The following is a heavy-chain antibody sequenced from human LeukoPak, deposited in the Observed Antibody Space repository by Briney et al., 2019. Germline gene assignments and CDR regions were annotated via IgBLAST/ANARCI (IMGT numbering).Heavy chain of an antibody. CDR3: ARGGLLAYCSSTSCYRGNWWFDP. Sequence: VESLKSSCKGSGYSFTSYWIGWERQMPVKGLEWMGIIYPGDSDTRYSPSFQGQVTISADKSICTAYLQWSSLTASDTAMYYCARGGLLAYCSSTSCYRGNWWFDPWGQGTLVTVSS. D-gene: IGHD2-2*02. CDR1: GYSFTSYW. CDR2: IYPGDSDT. V-gene: IGHV5-51*01. J-gene: IGHJ5*02.